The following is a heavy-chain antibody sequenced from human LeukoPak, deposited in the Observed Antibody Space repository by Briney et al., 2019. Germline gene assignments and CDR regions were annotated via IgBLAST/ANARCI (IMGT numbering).Heavy chain of an antibody. CDR1: GFTFSDYH. V-gene: IGHV3-11*05. CDR2: ISDSGGYT. CDR3: ARDNSGRNYFEY. D-gene: IGHD5-12*01. J-gene: IGHJ4*02. Sequence: GGCLRLSCAASGFTFSDYHMSWIRQAPGKGLEWISYISDSGGYTKYADSVKGRFTISRDDAKNSLYLQMNSLSAEDTAVYYCARDNSGRNYFEYWGRGTLVTVSS.